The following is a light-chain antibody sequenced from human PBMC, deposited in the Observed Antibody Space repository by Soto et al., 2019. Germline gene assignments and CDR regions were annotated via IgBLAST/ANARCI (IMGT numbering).Light chain of an antibody. CDR1: SSDVGGYNY. CDR2: EVG. Sequence: QSALTQPASVSGSPGQSITISCTGTSSDVGGYNYVSWYQQHPGKAPKLVIYEVGYRPSGVSIRFSGSKSGNTASLTISGLQAEDEADYYCSSYTSSSHVVFGGGTKLTVL. CDR3: SSYTSSSHVV. J-gene: IGLJ2*01. V-gene: IGLV2-14*01.